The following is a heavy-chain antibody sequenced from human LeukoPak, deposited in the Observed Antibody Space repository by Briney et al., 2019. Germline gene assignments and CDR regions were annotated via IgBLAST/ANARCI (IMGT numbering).Heavy chain of an antibody. Sequence: GGSLRLSCVGSGFSFSSYAMTWIRQAPGKGLEWVSTVSETGGGTYYADSVKGRFIVSRDNSKKSLYLQLDSLRADDTAIYYCAKGEVNQLGGLDSWGQGSLVTVSA. CDR2: VSETGGGT. J-gene: IGHJ4*02. CDR3: AKGEVNQLGGLDS. CDR1: GFSFSSYA. V-gene: IGHV3-23*01. D-gene: IGHD2-2*01.